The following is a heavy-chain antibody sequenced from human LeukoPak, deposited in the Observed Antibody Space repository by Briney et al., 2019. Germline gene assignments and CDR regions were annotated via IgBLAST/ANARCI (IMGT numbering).Heavy chain of an antibody. Sequence: GGSLRLSCAASGFTFSNYGMHWVRQAPGKGLEWLSYISSSSSILYYADSVKGRFTISRDNAKNSLYLQMNSLRDEDTAVYYCARDSCSGGNCLYYFDYWGQGTLVTVFS. V-gene: IGHV3-48*02. CDR2: ISSSSSIL. CDR1: GFTFSNYG. D-gene: IGHD2-15*01. J-gene: IGHJ4*02. CDR3: ARDSCSGGNCLYYFDY.